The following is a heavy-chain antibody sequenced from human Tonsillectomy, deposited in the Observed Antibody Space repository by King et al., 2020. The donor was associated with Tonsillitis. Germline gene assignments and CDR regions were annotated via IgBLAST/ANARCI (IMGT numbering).Heavy chain of an antibody. Sequence: VQLVESGGGLVKPGESLRLSCAASGFTFSSYSMNWVRQAPGKGLEWVSSIDRTSNFIYYADSLKGRFTVSRDNAKNSLYLQMNSRSAEDAAVYYCVRPYCAGGSCYQRNDAFHMWGQGTMVTVSS. CDR2: IDRTSNFI. D-gene: IGHD2-15*01. CDR1: GFTFSSYS. J-gene: IGHJ3*02. V-gene: IGHV3-21*01. CDR3: VRPYCAGGSCYQRNDAFHM.